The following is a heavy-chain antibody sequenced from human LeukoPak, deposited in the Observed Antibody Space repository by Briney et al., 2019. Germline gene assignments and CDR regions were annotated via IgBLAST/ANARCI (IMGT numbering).Heavy chain of an antibody. D-gene: IGHD3-10*01. CDR1: GFTFSNAW. CDR2: IRSKANSYAT. CDR3: TRLSYYGSGNP. Sequence: GGSLRLSCAASGFTFSNAWMNWVRQASGKGLEWVGRIRSKANSYATAYAASVKGRFTISRDDSKNTAYLQMNSLKTEDTAVYYCTRLSYYGSGNPWGQGTLVTVSS. V-gene: IGHV3-73*01. J-gene: IGHJ5*02.